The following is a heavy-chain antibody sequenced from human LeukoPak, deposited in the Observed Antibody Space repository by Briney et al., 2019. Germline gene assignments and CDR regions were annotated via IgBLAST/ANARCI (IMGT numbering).Heavy chain of an antibody. J-gene: IGHJ4*02. V-gene: IGHV4-59*12. CDR2: IYYSGST. CDR1: GGSISSYY. D-gene: IGHD6-19*01. CDR3: ARETPDQWLAYYFDY. Sequence: SETLSLTCTVSGGSISSYYWSWIRQPPGKGLEWIGYIYYSGSTNYNPSLKSRVTISVDTSKNQFSLKLSSVTAADTAVYYCARETPDQWLAYYFDYWGQGTLVTVSS.